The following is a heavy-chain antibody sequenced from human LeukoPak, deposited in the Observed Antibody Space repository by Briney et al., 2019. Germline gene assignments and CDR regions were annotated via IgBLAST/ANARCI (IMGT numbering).Heavy chain of an antibody. V-gene: IGHV3-30-3*01. Sequence: QTGGSLRLSCAASGFTFSSYAMHWVRQAPGKGLEWVAVISYDGSNKYYADSVKGRFTISRDNSKNTLYLQMNSLRAEDTAVYYCAIREPIGYWGQGTLVTVSS. D-gene: IGHD1-14*01. CDR1: GFTFSSYA. CDR3: AIREPIGY. CDR2: ISYDGSNK. J-gene: IGHJ4*02.